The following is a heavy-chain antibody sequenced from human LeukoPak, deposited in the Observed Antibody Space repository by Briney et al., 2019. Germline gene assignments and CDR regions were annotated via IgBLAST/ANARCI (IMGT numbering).Heavy chain of an antibody. CDR1: GFTVSSNH. CDR2: IYSGGST. D-gene: IGHD1-1*01. CDR3: ARGPAGYN. J-gene: IGHJ4*02. Sequence: GGSLRLSCAASGFTVSSNHMSWVRQAPGKGLEWVSVIYSGGSTDYADSVKGRFTISRDNLKNTLYLQMNSLRAEDTALYYCARGPAGYNWGQGTLVTFSS. V-gene: IGHV3-53*01.